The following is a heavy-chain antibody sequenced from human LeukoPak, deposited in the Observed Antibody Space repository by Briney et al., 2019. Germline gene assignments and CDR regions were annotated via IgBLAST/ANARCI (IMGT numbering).Heavy chain of an antibody. CDR1: GFTFSSYA. D-gene: IGHD3-22*01. CDR2: ISYDGSSK. Sequence: GGSLRLSCAASGFTFSSYAMHWVRQAPGKGLEGGAVISYDGSSKYYADSVKGRFTISRDNSKDTLYLQMNSLRAEDTAVYYCARVPTLYYYDSSGFGPEDAFDIWGQGTMVTVSS. V-gene: IGHV3-30-3*01. J-gene: IGHJ3*02. CDR3: ARVPTLYYYDSSGFGPEDAFDI.